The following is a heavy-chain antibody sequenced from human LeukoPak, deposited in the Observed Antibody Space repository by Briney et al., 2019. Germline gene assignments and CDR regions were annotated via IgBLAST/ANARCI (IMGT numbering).Heavy chain of an antibody. D-gene: IGHD3-10*01. CDR1: GGSISSGGYY. CDR2: IYYSGST. V-gene: IGHV4-31*03. J-gene: IGHJ5*02. CDR3: ASLNYYGSGSYYDFWFDP. Sequence: PSETLSLTCTVSGGSISSGGYYWSWIRQHPGKGLEWIGYIYYSGSTYYNPSLKSRVTISVDTSKNQFSLKLSSVTAADTAGYYCASLNYYGSGSYYDFWFDPWGQGTLVTVSS.